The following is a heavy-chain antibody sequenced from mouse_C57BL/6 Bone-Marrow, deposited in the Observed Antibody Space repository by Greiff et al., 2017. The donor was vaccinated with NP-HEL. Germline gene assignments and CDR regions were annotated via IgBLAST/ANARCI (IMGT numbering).Heavy chain of an antibody. J-gene: IGHJ3*01. V-gene: IGHV1-54*01. CDR2: INPGSGGT. CDR3: ARDVPSFAD. Sequence: VQLQQSGAELVRPGTSVKVSCKASGYAFTNYLIEWVKQRPGQGLEWIGVINPGSGGTNYNEKFKGKATLTADKSSSTAYMQLSSLTSEDSAVYFCARDVPSFADWGKGTMVTVSA. CDR1: GYAFTNYL.